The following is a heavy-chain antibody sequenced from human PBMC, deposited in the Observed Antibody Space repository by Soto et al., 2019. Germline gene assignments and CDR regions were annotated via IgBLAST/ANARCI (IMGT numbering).Heavy chain of an antibody. CDR1: NDSIRRYY. J-gene: IGHJ1*01. D-gene: IGHD5-12*01. CDR2: AFHTGGT. CDR3: ASSELATLNDTEYVHH. V-gene: IGHV4-59*01. Sequence: SEALSLTCTVSNDSIRRYYWRWVRQPPGRGLEWIGCAFHTGGTNYNPSLKSRCTISVDSPKSQFALTLTSLTAAHTAVYFCASSELATLNDTEYVHHWGQGTQVTVSS.